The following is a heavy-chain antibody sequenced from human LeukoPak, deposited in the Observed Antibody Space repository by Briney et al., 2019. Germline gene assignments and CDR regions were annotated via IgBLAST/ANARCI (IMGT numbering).Heavy chain of an antibody. CDR2: ISGSDDST. V-gene: IGHV3-23*01. Sequence: GGSLRLSCAVSGFTFSNYAMSWVRQAPGKGLEWVSTISGSDDSTDYADSVKGRFTISRDNSKNTLYLQMNSLRAEDTAVYYCAKGGHCSTTTCSTAKFDYWGQGTLVTVSS. CDR3: AKGGHCSTTTCSTAKFDY. J-gene: IGHJ4*02. CDR1: GFTFSNYA. D-gene: IGHD2-2*01.